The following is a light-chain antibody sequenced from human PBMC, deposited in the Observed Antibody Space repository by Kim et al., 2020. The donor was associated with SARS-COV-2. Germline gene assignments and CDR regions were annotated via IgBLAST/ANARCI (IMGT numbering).Light chain of an antibody. Sequence: SYELTQPPSVSVSPGQTASITCSGDKLGDKYACWYQQKPGQSPVLLIYQDNRRPSGIPERFSGSNSGNTATLTISGTQAMDEADYYCQAWDSNYWVFGGGTQLTVL. CDR3: QAWDSNYWV. V-gene: IGLV3-1*01. CDR2: QDN. J-gene: IGLJ3*02. CDR1: KLGDKY.